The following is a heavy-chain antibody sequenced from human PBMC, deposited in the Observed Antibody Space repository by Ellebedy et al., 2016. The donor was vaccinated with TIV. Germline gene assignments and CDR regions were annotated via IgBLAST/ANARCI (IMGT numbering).Heavy chain of an antibody. J-gene: IGHJ4*02. CDR2: ITSSGDRT. Sequence: GGSLRLXXATSGFTFSSYAMTWVRQAPGKGLEWVSSITSSGDRTNYADSVKGRFTISRDNFKSTLFLQMNTLTAEDTAVYYCARDREVTKYPWEYWGQGTLVTVSS. V-gene: IGHV3-23*01. CDR3: ARDREVTKYPWEY. CDR1: GFTFSSYA. D-gene: IGHD4-17*01.